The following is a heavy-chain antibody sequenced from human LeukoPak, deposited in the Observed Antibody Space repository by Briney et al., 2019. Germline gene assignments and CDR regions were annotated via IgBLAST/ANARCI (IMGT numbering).Heavy chain of an antibody. CDR3: AREMSTIQDLDY. V-gene: IGHV3-21*01. D-gene: IGHD5-24*01. J-gene: IGHJ4*02. CDR2: ITRSSDYM. CDR1: GFTFSTCS. Sequence: GGSLRLSCAGSGFTFSTCSMNWVRQAPGKGLEWVSSITRSSDYMFHADSVKGRFTISRDNAKNSLYLQMNSLRDEDTAVYYCAREMSTIQDLDYWGQGTLVTVSS.